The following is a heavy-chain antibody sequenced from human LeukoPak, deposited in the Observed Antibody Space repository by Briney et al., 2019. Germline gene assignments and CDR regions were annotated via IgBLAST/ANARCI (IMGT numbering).Heavy chain of an antibody. CDR2: ISSSGSTI. J-gene: IGHJ4*02. Sequence: GGSLRLFCAASGFTFSDYYMSWIRQAPGKGLEWVSYISSSGSTIYYADSVKGRFTISRDNAKNSLYLQMNSLRAEDTAVYYCASRSFFRGEYYFDYWGQGTLVTVSS. CDR3: ASRSFFRGEYYFDY. D-gene: IGHD3-16*01. CDR1: GFTFSDYY. V-gene: IGHV3-11*01.